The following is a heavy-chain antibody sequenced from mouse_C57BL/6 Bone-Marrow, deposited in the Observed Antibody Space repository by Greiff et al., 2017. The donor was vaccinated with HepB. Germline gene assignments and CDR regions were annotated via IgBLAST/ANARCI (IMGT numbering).Heavy chain of an antibody. D-gene: IGHD4-1*01. CDR3: ARHRELTGSYWYFDV. V-gene: IGHV5-6*02. J-gene: IGHJ1*03. Sequence: DVKLVESGGDLVKPGGSLKLSCAASGFTFSSYGMSWVRQTPDKRLEWVATISSGGSYTYYPDSVKGRFTISRDNAKNTLYLQMSSLKSEDTAMYYCARHRELTGSYWYFDVWGTGTTVTVSS. CDR2: ISSGGSYT. CDR1: GFTFSSYG.